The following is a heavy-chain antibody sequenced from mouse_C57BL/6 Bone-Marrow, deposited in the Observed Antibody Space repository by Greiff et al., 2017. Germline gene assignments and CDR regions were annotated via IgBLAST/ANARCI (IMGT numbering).Heavy chain of an antibody. CDR3: ARLRYDYDVAY. V-gene: IGHV1-81*01. Sequence: QVQLQQSGAELARPGASVKLSCKASGYTFTSYGIRWVKQSTGQGLEWIGEIYPRSGNTYYNEKFKGKATLTADKSSSTAYMELRSLTSEDYAVYFCARLRYDYDVAYWGQGTLVTVSA. D-gene: IGHD2-4*01. CDR1: GYTFTSYG. CDR2: IYPRSGNT. J-gene: IGHJ3*01.